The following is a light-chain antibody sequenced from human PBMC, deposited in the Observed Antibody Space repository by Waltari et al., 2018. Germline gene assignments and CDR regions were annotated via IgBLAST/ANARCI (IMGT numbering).Light chain of an antibody. J-gene: IGLJ2*01. CDR1: SSDVGGYNY. CDR3: CSYAGRYTSVV. V-gene: IGLV2-11*01. Sequence: QSALTQPRSVSGSPGQSVAFSCTGTSSDVGGYNYVSWYQQHPGKAPKLMIFDVTKRPSGVPDRFSGSKSGSPASLTISGLQAEDEADYYCCSYAGRYTSVVFGGGTKLTVL. CDR2: DVT.